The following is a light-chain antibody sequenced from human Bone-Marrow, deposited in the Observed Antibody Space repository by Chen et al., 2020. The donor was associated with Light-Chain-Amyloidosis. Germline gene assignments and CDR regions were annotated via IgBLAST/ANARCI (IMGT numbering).Light chain of an antibody. CDR3: QSADSSGTYEVI. V-gene: IGLV3-25*03. J-gene: IGLJ2*01. CDR2: RDT. Sequence: SYELTQPPSVSVSPGQTARITCSGDDLPTKYAYWYQQKPGQARVRVFHRDTERPSGISELFAGSSSGTTATLTISGVQAEDEADYHCQSADSSGTYEVIFGGGTKLTVL. CDR1: DLPTKY.